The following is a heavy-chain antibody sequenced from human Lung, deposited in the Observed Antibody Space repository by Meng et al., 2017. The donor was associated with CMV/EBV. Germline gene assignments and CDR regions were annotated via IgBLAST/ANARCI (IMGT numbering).Heavy chain of an antibody. Sequence: VELVQSGSELKKPGASVKVSCKASGYTFSTYTIYWVRQAHGRGLEWMGWISTNTGTPTYTQGFTGRFVFSLDTSVSTAYLQISSLKAEDTAVYYCARGGNFDPWGQGTLVTVSS. CDR2: ISTNTGTP. CDR3: ARGGNFDP. V-gene: IGHV7-4-1*02. D-gene: IGHD2/OR15-2a*01. CDR1: GYTFSTYT. J-gene: IGHJ5*02.